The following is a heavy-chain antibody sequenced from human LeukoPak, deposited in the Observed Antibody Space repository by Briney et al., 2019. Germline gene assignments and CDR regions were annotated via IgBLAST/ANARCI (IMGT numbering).Heavy chain of an antibody. V-gene: IGHV4-61*01. D-gene: IGHD3-22*01. CDR1: GGSVSSGTYY. CDR3: ARGTHSSGYSYFGY. J-gene: IGHJ4*02. CDR2: IYYSGNT. Sequence: KPSETLSLTCTVSGGSVSSGTYYWSWIRQPPGRGLEWIGYIYYSGNTNYNPSLKSRVTISVDTSKNQLSLKLSSVTAADTAVYYCARGTHSSGYSYFGYWGQGTLVTISS.